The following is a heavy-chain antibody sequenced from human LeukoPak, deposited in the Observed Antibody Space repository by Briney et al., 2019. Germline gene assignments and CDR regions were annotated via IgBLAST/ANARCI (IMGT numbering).Heavy chain of an antibody. CDR1: GFIVSSYY. D-gene: IGHD4-17*01. V-gene: IGHV3-23*01. J-gene: IGHJ4*02. CDR2: ISGSGGST. Sequence: PGGSLRLSCAASGFIVSSYYMSWVRDAPGEGLEWLSTISGSGGSTFYADSVKGRFTISRDNSNNTLYLPTNSLRAEDTAVYFCAKDRSGDYIYFAYWGQGTLVTVSS. CDR3: AKDRSGDYIYFAY.